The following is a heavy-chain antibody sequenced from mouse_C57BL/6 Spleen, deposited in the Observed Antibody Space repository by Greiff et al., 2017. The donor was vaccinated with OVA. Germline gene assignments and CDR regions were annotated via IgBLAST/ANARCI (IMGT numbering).Heavy chain of an antibody. J-gene: IGHJ3*01. V-gene: IGHV14-3*01. CDR2: LDPANGNT. D-gene: IGHD2-2*01. CDR3: ARGLGGAY. Sequence: EVQLQQSVAELVRPGASVKLSCTASGFTIKNTYMHWVKQRPKQGLEWIGRLDPANGNTHYAPKFQGKATITADTSSNTAYLQLSSLTTEDTASDYCARGLGGAYWGQETLVTVSA. CDR1: GFTIKNTY.